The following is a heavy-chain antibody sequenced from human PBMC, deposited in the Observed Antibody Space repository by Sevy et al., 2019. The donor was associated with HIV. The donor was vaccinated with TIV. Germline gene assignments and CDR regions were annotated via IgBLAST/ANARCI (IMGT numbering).Heavy chain of an antibody. V-gene: IGHV1-8*01. D-gene: IGHD2-2*01. CDR2: MNPNSGHT. CDR3: ARGGDYCSSTSFYGRYYYYYGMDV. CDR1: GYTFTSYD. Sequence: ASVKVSCKASGYTFTSYDINWVRQATGQGLEWMGWMNPNSGHTGDPQKFQGRVTMTRNTSISTAYMELSSQRSEDTAVYYCARGGDYCSSTSFYGRYYYYYGMDVWGQGTTVTVSS. J-gene: IGHJ6*02.